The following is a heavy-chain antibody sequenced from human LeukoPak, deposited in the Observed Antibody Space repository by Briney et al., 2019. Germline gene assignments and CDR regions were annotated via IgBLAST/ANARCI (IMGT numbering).Heavy chain of an antibody. CDR3: AKQLRFLEWLLLDYMDV. CDR2: ISGSDGST. V-gene: IGHV3-23*01. J-gene: IGHJ6*03. CDR1: GFTFSSYA. D-gene: IGHD3-3*01. Sequence: PGGSLRLSRAASGFTFSSYAMTWVRQAPGKGLEWVSTISGSDGSTYYADSVKGRFTISRDNSKNTLYLQMNSLRAEDTAVYYCAKQLRFLEWLLLDYMDVWGKGTTVTVSS.